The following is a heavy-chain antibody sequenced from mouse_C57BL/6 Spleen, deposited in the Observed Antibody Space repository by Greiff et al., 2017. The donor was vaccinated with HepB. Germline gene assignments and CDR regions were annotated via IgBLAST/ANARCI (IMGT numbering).Heavy chain of an antibody. CDR1: GYTFTDYY. D-gene: IGHD2-5*01. CDR2: INPYNGGT. CDR3: ARSPYYSNFHYAMDY. J-gene: IGHJ4*01. Sequence: VQLQQSGPVLVKPGASVKMSCKASGYTFTDYYMNWVKQSHGKSLEWIGVINPYNGGTSYNQKFKGKATLTVDKSSSTAYMELNSLTSEDSAVYYCARSPYYSNFHYAMDYWGQGTSVTVSS. V-gene: IGHV1-19*01.